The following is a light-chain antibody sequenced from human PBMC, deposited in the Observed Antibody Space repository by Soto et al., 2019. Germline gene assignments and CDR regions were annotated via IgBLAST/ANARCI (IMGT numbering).Light chain of an antibody. Sequence: EIVLTQSPGTLSLSPGERATLSCRASQSVSSSYLAWYQQKPGQAPRLLIYGASSRATGIPDRFSVSGSGTDLTLTISRLEPEDFAVYYCQQYSSSPLYTFGQGTKMEIK. CDR3: QQYSSSPLYT. J-gene: IGKJ2*01. CDR1: QSVSSSY. CDR2: GAS. V-gene: IGKV3-20*01.